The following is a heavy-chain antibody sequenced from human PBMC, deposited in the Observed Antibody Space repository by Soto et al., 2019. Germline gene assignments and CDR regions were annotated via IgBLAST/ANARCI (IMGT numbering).Heavy chain of an antibody. D-gene: IGHD2-2*01. CDR2: ISAYNGNT. J-gene: IGHJ4*02. V-gene: IGHV1-18*01. CDR3: ARDVEDIVVVPAAVWFPDY. CDR1: GYTFTSYG. Sequence: ASVKVSCKASGYTFTSYGISWVRQAPGQGLEWMGWISAYNGNTNYAQKLQGRVTMTTDTSTSTAYMELRSLRSDDTAVYYCARDVEDIVVVPAAVWFPDYWGQGTLVTVSS.